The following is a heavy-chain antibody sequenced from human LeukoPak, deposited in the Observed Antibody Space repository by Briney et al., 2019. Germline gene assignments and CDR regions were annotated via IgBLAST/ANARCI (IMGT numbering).Heavy chain of an antibody. Sequence: SETLSLTCAVSGYSISNGYYWGWIRQPPGKGLEWIGSIYHSGSTYYNPSLKSRVTISVDTSKNQFSLKLSSVTAADTAVYYCARERNVLLWFGEFENWGQGTLVTVSS. D-gene: IGHD3-10*01. CDR3: ARERNVLLWFGEFEN. CDR1: GYSISNGYY. V-gene: IGHV4-38-2*02. J-gene: IGHJ4*02. CDR2: IYHSGST.